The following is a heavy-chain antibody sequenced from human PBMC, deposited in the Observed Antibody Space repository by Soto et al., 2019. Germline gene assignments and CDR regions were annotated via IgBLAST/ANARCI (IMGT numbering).Heavy chain of an antibody. CDR3: GRDLTSNANCIDP. Sequence: SETLSLTCSVSGDYIHVGGYYWTWIRQRPGKGLEWMGYIYYTGKTYYNPSLESRLTMSVDRSKDQFSLRLTSVTAADTAVYFCGRDLTSNANCIDPWGQGTLVTVSS. J-gene: IGHJ5*02. V-gene: IGHV4-30-4*01. CDR1: GDYIHVGGYY. D-gene: IGHD2-2*01. CDR2: IYYTGKT.